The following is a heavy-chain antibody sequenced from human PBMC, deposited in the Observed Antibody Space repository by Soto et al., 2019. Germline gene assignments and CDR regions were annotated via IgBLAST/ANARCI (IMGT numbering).Heavy chain of an antibody. Sequence: GESLKISCKGSGYTFTNYWIGWVRQMPGKGLEWMGIIYPGDSDTKYNPSFQGQVTISADKSITTTYLRWTSLKASDTAIYYCEASIFYYGIHVWGPGTHVTVYS. V-gene: IGHV5-51*01. CDR2: IYPGDSDT. CDR1: GYTFTNYW. J-gene: IGHJ6*02. CDR3: EASIFYYGIHV.